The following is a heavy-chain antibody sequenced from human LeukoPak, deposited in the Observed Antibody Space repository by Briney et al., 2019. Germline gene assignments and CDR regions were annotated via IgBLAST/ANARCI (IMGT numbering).Heavy chain of an antibody. CDR3: ARRVASANDAFDI. D-gene: IGHD6-13*01. V-gene: IGHV3-21*01. CDR1: GLTFSSYS. Sequence: GGSLRLSCAASGLTFSSYSMNWVRQAPGKGLEWVSSISSSSTYIYYADSLKGRFTISRDNAKNSLYLQMNSLRAEDTAVYYCARRVASANDAFDIWGQGTMVTVTS. J-gene: IGHJ3*02. CDR2: ISSSSTYI.